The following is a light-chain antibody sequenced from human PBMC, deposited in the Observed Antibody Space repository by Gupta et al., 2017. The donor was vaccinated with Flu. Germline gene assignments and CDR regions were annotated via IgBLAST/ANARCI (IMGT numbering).Light chain of an antibody. Sequence: LSLSPGERAILSCRASQSVNIYLAWYQQKPGQPPRLLMFDASKRDAGIPDRFSGSGSGTDFTLTISTREPEDFAVYYCQQRSGLQMYTFGQGTKLE. CDR2: DAS. CDR3: QQRSGLQMYT. CDR1: QSVNIY. J-gene: IGKJ2*01. V-gene: IGKV3-11*01.